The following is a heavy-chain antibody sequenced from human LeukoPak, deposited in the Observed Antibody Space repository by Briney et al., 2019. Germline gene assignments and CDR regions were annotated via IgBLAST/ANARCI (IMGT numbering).Heavy chain of an antibody. CDR1: GYTFTGYY. V-gene: IGHV1-2*02. CDR3: AREYCSSTSCYTNWFDP. Sequence: ASVKVSCKASGYTFTGYYMHWVRRAPGQGLEWMGWINPNSGGTNYAQKFQGRVTMTRDTSISTAYMELSRLISDDTAVYYCAREYCSSTSCYTNWFDPWGQGTLVTVSS. D-gene: IGHD2-2*02. J-gene: IGHJ5*02. CDR2: INPNSGGT.